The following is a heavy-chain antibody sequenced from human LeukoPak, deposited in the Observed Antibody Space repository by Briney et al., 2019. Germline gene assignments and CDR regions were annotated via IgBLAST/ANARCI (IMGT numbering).Heavy chain of an antibody. CDR2: INPNSGGT. V-gene: IGHV1-2*02. CDR1: GYTFTGYY. CDR3: ASPFYDTIFGVETKPYYYYYGMDV. Sequence: ASVKVSCKASGYTFTGYYMHWVRQAPGQGLEWMGWINPNSGGTNYAQKFQGGVTMTRDTSISTAYMELSRLRSDDTAVYYCASPFYDTIFGVETKPYYYYYGMDVWGQGTTVTVSS. J-gene: IGHJ6*02. D-gene: IGHD3-3*01.